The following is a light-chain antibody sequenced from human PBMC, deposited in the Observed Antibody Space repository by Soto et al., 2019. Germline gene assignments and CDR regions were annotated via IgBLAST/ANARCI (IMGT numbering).Light chain of an antibody. CDR1: QDIDRW. J-gene: IGKJ2*01. V-gene: IGKV1D-12*01. Sequence: DIQMTQSPSSVSASVGDRVTISCRASQDIDRWLAWFQHKPGKAPKLLISTASSLQSGVPSRFSGSGSGTDFTLTIASLQFEDFATYYCLQSDTFPYTFGRGTQLEIK. CDR3: LQSDTFPYT. CDR2: TAS.